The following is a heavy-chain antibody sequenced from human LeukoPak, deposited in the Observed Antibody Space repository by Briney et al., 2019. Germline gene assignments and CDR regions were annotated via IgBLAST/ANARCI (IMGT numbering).Heavy chain of an antibody. J-gene: IGHJ4*02. CDR2: ISSNGGST. D-gene: IGHD3-10*01. V-gene: IGHV3-64*04. CDR3: ARDLRGGDDSDF. CDR1: GFTFSSYA. Sequence: GGSLRLSCSASGFTFSSYAMHWVRQAPGKGLEYVSAISSNGGSTYYADSVKGRFTISRDNSKNTLFLQLDSLRPEDTAVYYCARDLRGGDDSDFWGQGTLVTVSS.